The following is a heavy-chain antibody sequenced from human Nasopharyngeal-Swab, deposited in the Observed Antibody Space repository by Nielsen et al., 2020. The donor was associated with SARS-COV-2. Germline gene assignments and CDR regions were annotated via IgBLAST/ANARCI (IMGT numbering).Heavy chain of an antibody. Sequence: GGSLRLSCAASGFTLSSYDMHWVRQVTVKGLEWVSSIGTEGDTHYPDSVKGRFTISRENAKSSQYLQMNIVRAEDTGVYYCARARGINLGLGVVGDMDVWGKGTTVTVSS. CDR2: IGTEGDT. D-gene: IGHD3-3*01. V-gene: IGHV3-13*01. CDR3: ARARGINLGLGVVGDMDV. J-gene: IGHJ6*03. CDR1: GFTLSSYD.